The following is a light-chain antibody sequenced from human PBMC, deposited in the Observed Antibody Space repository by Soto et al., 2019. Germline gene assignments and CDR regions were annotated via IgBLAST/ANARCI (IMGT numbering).Light chain of an antibody. V-gene: IGLV2-14*03. CDR3: TSYTASSPLYV. J-gene: IGLJ1*01. Sequence: QAVVTQPASVSGSPGQSIAISCIGVRTDGDGHDYVSWYQQHPGQAPQLIIYDVYNRPSGVSDRFSGSKSGNTASLVISGLQAEDEADYFCTSYTASSPLYVFGAGTKVTVL. CDR1: RTDGDGHDY. CDR2: DVY.